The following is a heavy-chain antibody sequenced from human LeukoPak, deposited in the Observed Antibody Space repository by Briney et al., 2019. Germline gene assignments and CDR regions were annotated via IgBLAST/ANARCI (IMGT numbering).Heavy chain of an antibody. CDR2: IYYSGST. J-gene: IGHJ3*02. D-gene: IGHD3-16*02. Sequence: SETLSLTCTVSGGSIRISSYYWGWIRQPPGKGLEWIGYIYYSGSTYYNPSLKSRVTISVDTSKNQFSLKLSSVTAADTAVYYCARVGDYVWGSYRNDAFDIWGQGTMVTVSS. CDR3: ARVGDYVWGSYRNDAFDI. V-gene: IGHV4-30-4*08. CDR1: GGSIRISSYY.